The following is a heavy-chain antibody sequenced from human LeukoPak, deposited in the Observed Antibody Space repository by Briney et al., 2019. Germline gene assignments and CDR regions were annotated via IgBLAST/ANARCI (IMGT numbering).Heavy chain of an antibody. CDR1: GFTFSSYA. D-gene: IGHD3-22*01. Sequence: SVKVSCTASGFTFSSYAISWVRQAPGQGLEWMGGIIPIFGTANYAQKFQGRVTITADESTSTAYMELSSLRSGDTAVYYCARSASMGYDSSGYYPSDYWGQGTLVTVSS. V-gene: IGHV1-69*01. J-gene: IGHJ4*02. CDR2: IIPIFGTA. CDR3: ARSASMGYDSSGYYPSDY.